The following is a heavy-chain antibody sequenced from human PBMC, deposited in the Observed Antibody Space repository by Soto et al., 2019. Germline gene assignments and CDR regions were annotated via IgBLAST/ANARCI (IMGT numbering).Heavy chain of an antibody. CDR1: CCSFSSYY. CDR3: ARGLFSENSYSGGWYFFDQ. D-gene: IGHD6-19*01. J-gene: IGHJ4*02. CDR2: IYHSGSS. Sequence: SETLSLTCTVSCCSFSSYYWSWIRQPPGKGLEWIGYIYHSGSSNYNPSLKSRLTISLHTSSDRFSLELNSVTAADTAVYYCARGLFSENSYSGGWYFFDQWSQGTLVTVSS. V-gene: IGHV4-59*12.